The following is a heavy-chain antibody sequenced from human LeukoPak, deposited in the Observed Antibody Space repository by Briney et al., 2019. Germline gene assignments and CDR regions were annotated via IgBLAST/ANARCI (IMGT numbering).Heavy chain of an antibody. V-gene: IGHV3-23*01. D-gene: IGHD2-21*02. J-gene: IGHJ4*02. CDR1: GFTFSNYA. Sequence: PGGSLRLSCAASGFTFSNYAMSWVRQAPGKGLEWVPGISGTSGTINYAAPVKGRFTISRDNSKNTLYLQMNSLRVDDMAVYYCAKRLGDPRAFDYWGQGTLVTVSS. CDR2: ISGTSGTI. CDR3: AKRLGDPRAFDY.